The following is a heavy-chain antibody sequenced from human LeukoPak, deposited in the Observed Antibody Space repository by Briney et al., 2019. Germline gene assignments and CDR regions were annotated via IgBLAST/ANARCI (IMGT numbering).Heavy chain of an antibody. V-gene: IGHV3-23*01. CDR3: AKGLYYDILSGGSEIDY. J-gene: IGHJ4*02. Sequence: GGSLRLSRAASGFTFSSYAMSWVRQAPGKGLEWVSGISGSGGSTYYADSVKGRFTISRDNSKNTLYLQINSLRAEDTAVYYCAKGLYYDILSGGSEIDYWGQGTLVTVSS. CDR2: ISGSGGST. D-gene: IGHD3-9*01. CDR1: GFTFSSYA.